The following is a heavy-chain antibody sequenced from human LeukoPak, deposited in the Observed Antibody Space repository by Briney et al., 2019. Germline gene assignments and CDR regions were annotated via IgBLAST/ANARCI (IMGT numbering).Heavy chain of an antibody. D-gene: IGHD3-10*01. J-gene: IGHJ4*02. CDR2: IYYSGST. Sequence: RSSETLSLTCTVSGGSISSYYWSWIRQPPGKGLEWIGYIYYSGSTIYNPSLKSRVTISVDTSKNQFSLKLSSVTAADTAVYYCARGRFGELPYFDYWGQGTLVTVSS. V-gene: IGHV4-59*01. CDR3: ARGRFGELPYFDY. CDR1: GGSISSYY.